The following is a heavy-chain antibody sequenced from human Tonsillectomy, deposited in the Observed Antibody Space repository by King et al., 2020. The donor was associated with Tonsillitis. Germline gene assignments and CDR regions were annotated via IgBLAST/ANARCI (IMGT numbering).Heavy chain of an antibody. CDR2: TYHSGST. CDR3: ARGLEYSWFDP. CDR1: GGSVSSGGYY. D-gene: IGHD1-1*01. J-gene: IGHJ5*02. V-gene: IGHV4-31*03. Sequence: VQLQESGPGLVKPSQTLSLTCTVSGGSVSSGGYYWSWIRQYPGKGLEWIGYTYHSGSTYYNPSLKSRVTISMDTSKNQFSLKLSSVTAADTAVYYCARGLEYSWFDPWGQGTLVTVSS.